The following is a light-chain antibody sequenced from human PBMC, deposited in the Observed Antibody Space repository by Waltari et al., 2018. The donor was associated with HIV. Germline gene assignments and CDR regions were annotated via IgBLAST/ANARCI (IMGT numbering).Light chain of an antibody. J-gene: IGLJ1*01. CDR1: SSDVGGYNH. CDR2: EVS. Sequence: QSALTQPASMSGSPGQSITIPCTGTSSDVGGYNHLSWYQQHPGKAPKLMIYEVSNRPSGVSNRFSGSKSGNTASLTISGLQAEDEADYYCSSYTSSSTNYVFGTGTKVTVL. CDR3: SSYTSSSTNYV. V-gene: IGLV2-14*01.